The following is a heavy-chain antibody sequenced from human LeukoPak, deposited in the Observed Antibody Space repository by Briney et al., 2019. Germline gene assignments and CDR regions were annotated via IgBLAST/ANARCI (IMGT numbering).Heavy chain of an antibody. J-gene: IGHJ3*02. D-gene: IGHD3-16*01. Sequence: GGSLRLSCAASGFTFSDYYMSWVRQAPGKGLEWVANIKQGGSEKYYVDSVKGRFTISRDNAKNSLSLQMDSLRAEDTAVYYCARLGMRNAFDIWGQGTMVTVSS. V-gene: IGHV3-7*01. CDR1: GFTFSDYY. CDR2: IKQGGSEK. CDR3: ARLGMRNAFDI.